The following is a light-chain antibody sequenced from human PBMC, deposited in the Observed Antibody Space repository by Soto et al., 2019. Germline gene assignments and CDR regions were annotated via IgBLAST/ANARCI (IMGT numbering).Light chain of an antibody. CDR3: CSYSGTSTYV. CDR1: SSDVGAYTF. CDR2: DVN. J-gene: IGLJ1*01. Sequence: QSVLTQPRSVSGSPGQSVTISCTGTSSDVGAYTFVSWYQQHPGKAPKLLISDVNKRPSGVPRRFSGSKSGNTASLTISGLQAEDAADYYCCSYSGTSTYVFGHGTKVT. V-gene: IGLV2-11*01.